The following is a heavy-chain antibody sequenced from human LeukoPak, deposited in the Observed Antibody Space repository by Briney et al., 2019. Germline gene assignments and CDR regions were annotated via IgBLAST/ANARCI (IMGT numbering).Heavy chain of an antibody. CDR3: ARLDDHYQLPTSP. J-gene: IGHJ5*02. CDR2: IYYSGST. Sequence: PSETLSLTCTVSGGSFSSSSYYWGWIRQPPGKGLEWIGSIYYSGSTYYNPSLKSRVTISVDTSKNQFSLKLSSVTAADTAVYYCARLDDHYQLPTSPWGQGTLVTVSS. D-gene: IGHD2-2*01. V-gene: IGHV4-39*01. CDR1: GGSFSSSSYY.